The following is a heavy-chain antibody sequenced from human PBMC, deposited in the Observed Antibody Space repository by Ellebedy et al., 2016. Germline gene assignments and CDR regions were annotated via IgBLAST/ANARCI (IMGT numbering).Heavy chain of an antibody. J-gene: IGHJ5*02. V-gene: IGHV3-30*04. Sequence: GESLKISCAASGFSFSNFAIHWVRQAPGKGLEWVAVISYDGSNKYYADSVKGRFTISRDNSKNTLYLQMNSLRAEDTAVYYCARDQTTVTGLNWFDPWGQGTLVTVSS. CDR1: GFSFSNFA. D-gene: IGHD4-17*01. CDR3: ARDQTTVTGLNWFDP. CDR2: ISYDGSNK.